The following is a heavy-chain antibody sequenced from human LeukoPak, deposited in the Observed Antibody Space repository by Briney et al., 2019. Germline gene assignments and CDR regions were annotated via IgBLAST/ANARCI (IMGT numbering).Heavy chain of an antibody. V-gene: IGHV3-30*02. CDR3: AKEAKGSGYSYGSPSLFDAVDY. D-gene: IGHD5-18*01. CDR1: GFTFSSYG. Sequence: GGSLRLSCAASGFTFSSYGMHWVRQAPGKGLEWVAVIWYDGSNKYYADSVKGRFTISRDNSKNTLYLQMNSLRAEDTAVYYCAKEAKGSGYSYGSPSLFDAVDYWGQGTLVTVSS. J-gene: IGHJ4*02. CDR2: IWYDGSNK.